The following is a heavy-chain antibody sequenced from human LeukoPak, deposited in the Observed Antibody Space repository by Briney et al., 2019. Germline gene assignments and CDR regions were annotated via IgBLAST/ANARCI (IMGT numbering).Heavy chain of an antibody. CDR3: ARGTIFGGDRVGPPPLYYFDY. CDR2: IIPIFGTA. CDR1: GGTFSSYA. D-gene: IGHD3-3*01. V-gene: IGHV1-69*13. Sequence: SVKVSCKASGGTFSSYAISWVRQAPGQGLEWMGGIIPIFGTANYAQKFQGRVTITADESTSTAYMELSSLRSEDTAVYYCARGTIFGGDRVGPPPLYYFDYWGQGTLVTVSS. J-gene: IGHJ4*02.